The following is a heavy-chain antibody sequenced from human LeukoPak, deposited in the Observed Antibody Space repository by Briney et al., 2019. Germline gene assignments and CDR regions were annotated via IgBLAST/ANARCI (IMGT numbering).Heavy chain of an antibody. CDR3: AKQKLADIVATDI. J-gene: IGHJ3*02. D-gene: IGHD5-12*01. CDR1: GFTFSSYG. Sequence: PGGSLRLSCAASGFTFSSYGMSWVRQAPGKGLEWVSAISGSGGSTYYADSVKGRFTISRDNSKNTLYLQMNSLRAEDTAVYYCAKQKLADIVATDIWGQGTMVTVSS. CDR2: ISGSGGST. V-gene: IGHV3-23*01.